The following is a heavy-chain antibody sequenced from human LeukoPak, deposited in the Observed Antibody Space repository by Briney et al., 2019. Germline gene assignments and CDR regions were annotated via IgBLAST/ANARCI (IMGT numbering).Heavy chain of an antibody. CDR3: ARGRPHGNDY. CDR2: IVSDGSNT. J-gene: IGHJ4*02. D-gene: IGHD4-23*01. CDR1: GFTFSSYW. V-gene: IGHV3-74*01. Sequence: GGSLRLSCAASGFTFSSYWMNWVRQVPGKGLVWVSRIVSDGSNTNYADSVKGRFTISRDNAKNTLYLQMNSLRAEDTAVYYCARGRPHGNDYWGQGTLVTVSS.